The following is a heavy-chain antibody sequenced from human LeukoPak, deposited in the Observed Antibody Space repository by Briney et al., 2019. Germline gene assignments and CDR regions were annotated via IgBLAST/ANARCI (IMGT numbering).Heavy chain of an antibody. V-gene: IGHV4-39*07. CDR1: GGSISTSNYY. CDR2: IYHSGST. D-gene: IGHD3/OR15-3a*01. Sequence: SETLSLTCTVSGGSISTSNYYWGWIRQPPGKGLEWIGSIYHSGSTYYNPSLKSRVTISVDTSKNQFSLKLSSVTAADTAVYYCARAWTEVDYWGQGTLVTVSS. CDR3: ARAWTEVDY. J-gene: IGHJ4*02.